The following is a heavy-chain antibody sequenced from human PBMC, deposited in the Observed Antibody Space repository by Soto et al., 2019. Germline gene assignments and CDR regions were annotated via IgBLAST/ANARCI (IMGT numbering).Heavy chain of an antibody. D-gene: IGHD5-12*01. V-gene: IGHV3-11*01. CDR1: GFTFSDYY. CDR3: ASVEMATIGDAFDI. J-gene: IGHJ3*02. CDR2: ISSSGSTI. Sequence: GGSLRLSCAASGFTFSDYYTSWIRQAPGKGLEWVSYISSSGSTIYYADSVEGRFTISRDNAKNSLYLQMNSLRAEDTAVYYCASVEMATIGDAFDIWGQGTMVTVSS.